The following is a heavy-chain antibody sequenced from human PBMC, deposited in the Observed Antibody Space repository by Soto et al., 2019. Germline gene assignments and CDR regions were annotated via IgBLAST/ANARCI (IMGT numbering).Heavy chain of an antibody. J-gene: IGHJ5*02. D-gene: IGHD3-9*01. CDR2: IKQDGSEK. V-gene: IGHV3-7*01. CDR3: ASSYDILTGAYNWFDP. CDR1: GFTFSSYW. Sequence: GGSLRLSCAASGFTFSSYWMSWVRQAPGKGLEWVANIKQDGSEKYYVDSVKGRFTISRDNAKNSLYLQMNSLRAEDTAVYYCASSYDILTGAYNWFDPWGQGTLVTVSS.